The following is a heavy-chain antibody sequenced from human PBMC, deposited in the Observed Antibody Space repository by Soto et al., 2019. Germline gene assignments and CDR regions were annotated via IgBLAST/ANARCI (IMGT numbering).Heavy chain of an antibody. CDR3: AREQYNWKL. CDR1: GVSITSYY. V-gene: IGHV4-59*01. Sequence: SETLSLTCTVSGVSITSYYWTWIRHPPGKGLEWIGYVYHTGNTYYNPSLKSRVTISLDTSKNQVSLRLKSVTAADTAVYYCAREQYNWKLWGQGTLVTVSS. CDR2: VYHTGNT. J-gene: IGHJ4*02. D-gene: IGHD1-20*01.